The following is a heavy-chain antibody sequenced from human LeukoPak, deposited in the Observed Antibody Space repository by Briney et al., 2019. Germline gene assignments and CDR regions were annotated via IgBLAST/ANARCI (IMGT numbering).Heavy chain of an antibody. J-gene: IGHJ6*03. CDR2: IRYDGSNK. CDR3: ANSHPNALHYYMDV. Sequence: PGGSLRLFCAASGFTFSSYSMNWVRQAPGKGLEWVAFIRYDGSNKYYADSVKGRFTISRDNSKNTLYLQMNSLRAEDTAVYYCANSHPNALHYYMDVWGKGTTVTISS. D-gene: IGHD2-15*01. V-gene: IGHV3-30*02. CDR1: GFTFSSYS.